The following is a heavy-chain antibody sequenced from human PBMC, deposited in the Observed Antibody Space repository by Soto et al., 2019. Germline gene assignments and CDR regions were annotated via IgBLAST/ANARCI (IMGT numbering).Heavy chain of an antibody. CDR2: ISGSGGTT. Sequence: GGSPRLSCAASGFTFSSYAMSWVRQAPGKGLEWVSDISGSGGTTYYADSVKGRFTVSRDNSKNTLYLQMDSLRVEDTAVYYCAKGRGNYWAIDSWGQGTLVTVSS. CDR3: AKGRGNYWAIDS. J-gene: IGHJ4*02. V-gene: IGHV3-23*01. CDR1: GFTFSSYA. D-gene: IGHD1-7*01.